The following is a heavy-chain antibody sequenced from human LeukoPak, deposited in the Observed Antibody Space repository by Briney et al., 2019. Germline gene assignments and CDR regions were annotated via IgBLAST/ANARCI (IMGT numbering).Heavy chain of an antibody. Sequence: GGSLRLSCVASGFIFSDYAMHWGRQAPGKGLEWMAIISHDATNEYHADSVKGRFTISRDNSKNTLYLQMNSLIPEDTAVYLCARDFGGLRWNYYFDYWGQGTLVTVSS. CDR2: ISHDATNE. CDR1: GFIFSDYA. CDR3: ARDFGGLRWNYYFDY. J-gene: IGHJ4*02. D-gene: IGHD4-23*01. V-gene: IGHV3-30*04.